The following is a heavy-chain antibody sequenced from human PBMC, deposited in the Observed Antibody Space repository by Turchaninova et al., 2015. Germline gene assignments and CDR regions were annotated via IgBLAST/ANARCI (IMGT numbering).Heavy chain of an antibody. CDR2: FSSRGTTI. V-gene: IGHV3-48*03. CDR3: ARDKSSSCTGGVCKERAFDF. Sequence: EVQLVESGGGLVQPGGSLRVSCAASGFTFSNYEMNWVRQAPGRGLEGVSYFSSRGTTIYSADTVKGRCTISWDKAKNSLSLQMNCLRAEETALYYCARDKSSSCTGGVCKERAFDFWGQGTMVTVSS. J-gene: IGHJ3*01. D-gene: IGHD2-8*02. CDR1: GFTFSNYE.